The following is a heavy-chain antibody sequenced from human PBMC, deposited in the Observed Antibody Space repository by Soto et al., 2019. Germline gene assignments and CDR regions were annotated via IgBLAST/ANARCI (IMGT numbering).Heavy chain of an antibody. D-gene: IGHD3-10*01. V-gene: IGHV2-70*12. CDR2: IDWDDDK. Sequence: SGPTLVNPTQTLTLTCSFSGFSLTTSPMCVSWIRQPPGKALEWLALIDWDDDKYYSASLKTRLSISKDTSKNQVVLRMTDMDPVDTATYYCARVTLGRALQDNWFEPWGQGTLVTVSS. CDR1: GFSLTTSPMC. CDR3: ARVTLGRALQDNWFEP. J-gene: IGHJ5*02.